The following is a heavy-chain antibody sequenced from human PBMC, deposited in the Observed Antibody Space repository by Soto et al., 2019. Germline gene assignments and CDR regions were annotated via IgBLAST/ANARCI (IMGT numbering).Heavy chain of an antibody. CDR3: ARDKDCSGGSCYLNWFDP. V-gene: IGHV3-30-3*01. CDR1: VFTFSSYA. Sequence: PSGSLRLSCAASVFTFSSYAMHWVRQAPGKGLEWVAVISYDGSNKSYADSVKGRFTISRDNSKNTLYLQMNSLRAEDTAVYYCARDKDCSGGSCYLNWFDPWGQGTLVTVSS. J-gene: IGHJ5*02. CDR2: ISYDGSNK. D-gene: IGHD2-15*01.